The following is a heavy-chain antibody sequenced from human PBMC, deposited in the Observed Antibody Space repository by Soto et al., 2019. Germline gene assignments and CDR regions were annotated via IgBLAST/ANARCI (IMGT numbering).Heavy chain of an antibody. CDR3: ARDSDYGANFFDY. D-gene: IGHD4-17*01. V-gene: IGHV3-30*14. CDR1: GYTFSSYA. CDR2: ISYDGSNK. Sequence: QVQLVESGGGVVQPGRSLRLSCAASGYTFSSYAMHWVRQAPGKGLEWVAVISYDGSNKYYADSVKGRFTISRDNSKNTLYLQMNSLRAEDTAVYYCARDSDYGANFFDYWGQGTLATVSS. J-gene: IGHJ4*02.